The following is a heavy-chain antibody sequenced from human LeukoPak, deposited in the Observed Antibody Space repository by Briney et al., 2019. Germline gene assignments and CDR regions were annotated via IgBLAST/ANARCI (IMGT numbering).Heavy chain of an antibody. CDR3: AKDMSVTTVLHY. CDR1: GFTFSSYG. D-gene: IGHD4-11*01. CDR2: ISYDGSNK. J-gene: IGHJ4*02. V-gene: IGHV3-30*18. Sequence: GGSLRLSCAASGFTFSSYGMHWVRQAPGKGLEWVAVISYDGSNKYYADSVKGRFTISRDNSKNTLYLQMNSLRAEDTAVYYCAKDMSVTTVLHYWGQGTLVTVSS.